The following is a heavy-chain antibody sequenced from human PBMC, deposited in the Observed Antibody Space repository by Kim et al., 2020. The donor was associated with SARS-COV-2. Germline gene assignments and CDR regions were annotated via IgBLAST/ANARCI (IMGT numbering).Heavy chain of an antibody. J-gene: IGHJ4*01. Sequence: SETLSLTCTVSGGSISVYYWTWIRQPAGKGLEWIGRIYPTGNTNYNPSLKIRVTMSVDTSKYLFSLKVDSVTAADTAVYYCARGKWYNNGRGFDYWGHGT. V-gene: IGHV4-4*07. CDR2: IYPTGNT. CDR1: GGSISVYY. D-gene: IGHD1-26*01. CDR3: ARGKWYNNGRGFDY.